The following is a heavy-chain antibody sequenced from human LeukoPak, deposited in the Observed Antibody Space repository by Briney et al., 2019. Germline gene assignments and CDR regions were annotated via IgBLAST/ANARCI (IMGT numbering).Heavy chain of an antibody. CDR3: ARASRLGPSSLVSFDY. V-gene: IGHV4-4*07. D-gene: IGHD3-16*01. J-gene: IGHJ4*02. Sequence: SETLSLTCTVSGGSISSYYWSWIRQPAGKGLEWIGRIYTSGSTNYNPSLKSRVTMSVDTSKNQFSLKLSSVTAADTAVYYCARASRLGPSSLVSFDYWGQGTLVTVSS. CDR2: IYTSGST. CDR1: GGSISSYY.